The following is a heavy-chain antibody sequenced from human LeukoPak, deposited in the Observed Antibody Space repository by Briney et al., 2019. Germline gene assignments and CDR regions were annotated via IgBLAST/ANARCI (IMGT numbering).Heavy chain of an antibody. V-gene: IGHV3-23*01. J-gene: IGHJ5*02. D-gene: IGHD3-22*01. Sequence: PGGSLRLSCAASGFTFSSYAMSWVRQAPGKGLEWVSAISGSGGSTYYADSVKGRFTISRDNSKNTLYLQMNSLRAEDTAVYYCAKDRPLGKYYDSSGYHYNWFDPWGQGTLVTVSS. CDR3: AKDRPLGKYYDSSGYHYNWFDP. CDR2: ISGSGGST. CDR1: GFTFSSYA.